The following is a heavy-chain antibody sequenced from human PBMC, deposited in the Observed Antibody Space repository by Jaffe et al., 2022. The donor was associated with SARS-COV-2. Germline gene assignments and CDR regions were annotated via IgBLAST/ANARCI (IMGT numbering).Heavy chain of an antibody. V-gene: IGHV3-33*01. CDR1: GFTFSRYG. Sequence: QVQVVESGGDVVQPGRSLRLSCAASGFTFSRYGMHWVRQAPGKGLEWVAVIWSDGTNQYYVDSVKGRFTISRDNTKNTLYLQMNSLRAEDTAVYYCARDDDFGDHNGFDYWGQGTLVTVSS. CDR3: ARDDDFGDHNGFDY. CDR2: IWSDGTNQ. D-gene: IGHD4-17*01. J-gene: IGHJ4*02.